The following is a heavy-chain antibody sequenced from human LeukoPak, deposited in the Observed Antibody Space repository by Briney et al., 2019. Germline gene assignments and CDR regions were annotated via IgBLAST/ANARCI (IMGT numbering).Heavy chain of an antibody. CDR3: ARGTNGYPT. CDR1: GFTFSSYS. V-gene: IGHV3-21*01. Sequence: GGSLRLSCAASGFTFSSYSMNWVRQAPGKGLEWVSSISSSSSYISYADSVKGRFTISRDNAKNSLYLQMNSLRAEDTAVYYCARGTNGYPTWGQGTLVTVSS. J-gene: IGHJ5*02. CDR2: ISSSSSYI. D-gene: IGHD5-18*01.